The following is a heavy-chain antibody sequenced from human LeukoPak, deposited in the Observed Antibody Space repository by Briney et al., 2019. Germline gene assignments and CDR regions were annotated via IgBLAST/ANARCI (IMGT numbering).Heavy chain of an antibody. CDR1: GGTFSSYA. Sequence: GASVKVSCKASGGTFSSYAINWVRQAPGQGLEWMGGIIPIFGTANYAQKFQGRVTITADESTSTAYMELSSLRSEDTAVYYCARDLGARGFLEWLPSSWFDPWGQGTLVTVSS. J-gene: IGHJ5*02. V-gene: IGHV1-69*13. D-gene: IGHD3-3*01. CDR3: ARDLGARGFLEWLPSSWFDP. CDR2: IIPIFGTA.